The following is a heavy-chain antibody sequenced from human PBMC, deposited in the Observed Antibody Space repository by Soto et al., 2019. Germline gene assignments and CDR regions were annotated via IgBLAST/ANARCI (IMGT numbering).Heavy chain of an antibody. D-gene: IGHD3-3*01. J-gene: IGHJ4*02. CDR1: GFTFSSYS. CDR2: ISRSSSYI. CDR3: ARDQQLEWLLYGDKRYYFDY. V-gene: IGHV3-21*01. Sequence: EVQLVESGGGLVKPGGSLRLSCAASGFTFSSYSMNWVRQAPGKGLEWVSSISRSSSYIYYADSVKGRFTISRDNAKNSLYLQMNSLRAEATAVYYCARDQQLEWLLYGDKRYYFDYWGQGTLVTVSS.